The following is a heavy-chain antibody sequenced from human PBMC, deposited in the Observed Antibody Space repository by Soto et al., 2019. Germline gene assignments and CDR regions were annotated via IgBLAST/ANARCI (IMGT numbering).Heavy chain of an antibody. Sequence: GGSLRLSCAASGFTFSTFEMNWVRQAPGKGLEWVSKIGSSGSTIWYADSVKGRFTISRDNAKNSLYLQMNSPRGDDTAVYYCARATYTSSYHFDSWGQGTLVTVSS. CDR3: ARATYTSSYHFDS. CDR2: IGSSGSTI. J-gene: IGHJ4*02. D-gene: IGHD6-6*01. CDR1: GFTFSTFE. V-gene: IGHV3-48*03.